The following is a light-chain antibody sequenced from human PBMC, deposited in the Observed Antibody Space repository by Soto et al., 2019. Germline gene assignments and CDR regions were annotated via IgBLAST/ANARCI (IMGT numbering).Light chain of an antibody. J-gene: IGKJ1*01. V-gene: IGKV3-15*01. Sequence: EIVMTQSPATLSVSPGERATLSCRASQSVSSNLAWYQQKPGQAPRLLIYDASTRATGIPARFSGSGSGTELSLPISSRQAEDVSVDYCHQYNYWPPWTFGQGTKVEIK. CDR1: QSVSSN. CDR3: HQYNYWPPWT. CDR2: DAS.